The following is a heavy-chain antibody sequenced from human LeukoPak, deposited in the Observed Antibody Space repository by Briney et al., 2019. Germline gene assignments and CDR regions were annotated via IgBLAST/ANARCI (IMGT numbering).Heavy chain of an antibody. Sequence: GGSLRLSCAASGFTFNIYSMNWVRQAPGKGLEWVSSISGTSNYIYYADSVKGRFTISRDNAKNSLYLHMNSLRAEDTAVYYCAKDGPTVVSPHDYWGQGTLVTVSP. CDR1: GFTFNIYS. CDR2: ISGTSNYI. D-gene: IGHD4-23*01. CDR3: AKDGPTVVSPHDY. V-gene: IGHV3-21*01. J-gene: IGHJ4*02.